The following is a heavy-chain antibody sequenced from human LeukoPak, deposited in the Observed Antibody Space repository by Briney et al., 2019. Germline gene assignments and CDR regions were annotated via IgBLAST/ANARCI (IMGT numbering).Heavy chain of an antibody. Sequence: PSETLSLTCTVSGFSISSGYYWGWIRQPPGQGLEWIGSIYHSGSTYYNPSLKSRVTISVDTSKNQFSLKVNSVTAADTAVYYCARDLPNWNYPGATRHFDYWGQGTLVTVSS. V-gene: IGHV4-38-2*02. CDR1: GFSISSGYY. J-gene: IGHJ4*02. CDR3: ARDLPNWNYPGATRHFDY. CDR2: IYHSGST. D-gene: IGHD1-7*01.